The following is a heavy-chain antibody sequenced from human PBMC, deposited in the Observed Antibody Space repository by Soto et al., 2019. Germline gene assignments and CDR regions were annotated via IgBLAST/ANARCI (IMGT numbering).Heavy chain of an antibody. CDR2: ISAYNGNT. J-gene: IGHJ4*02. D-gene: IGHD2-2*01. V-gene: IGHV1-18*01. Sequence: GASVKVSCKASGYTFTSYGISWVRQAPGQGLEWMGWISAYNGNTNYAQKLQGRVTMTTDTSTSTAYMELRSLRSDDTAVYYCARVGYCSSTSCYVTGDYYFDYWGQGTLVTVSS. CDR1: GYTFTSYG. CDR3: ARVGYCSSTSCYVTGDYYFDY.